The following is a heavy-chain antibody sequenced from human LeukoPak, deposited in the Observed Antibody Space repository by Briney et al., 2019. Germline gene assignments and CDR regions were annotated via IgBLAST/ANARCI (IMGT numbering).Heavy chain of an antibody. J-gene: IGHJ5*02. D-gene: IGHD1-1*01. CDR2: IYYSGST. CDR3: ARDGPTVHRWFDP. Sequence: SETLSLTCTVSGGTISSSSYYWGCIRQPPGKGLEWNGSIYYSGSTYYNPSLKSRVTISVDTSKDQFSLKLSSVTAADTAVYYCARDGPTVHRWFDPWGQGTLVTVSS. V-gene: IGHV4-39*07. CDR1: GGTISSSSYY.